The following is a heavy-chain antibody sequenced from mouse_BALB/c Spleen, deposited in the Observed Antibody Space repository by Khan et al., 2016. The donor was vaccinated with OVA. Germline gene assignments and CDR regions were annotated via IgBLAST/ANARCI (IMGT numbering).Heavy chain of an antibody. D-gene: IGHD2-1*01. CDR3: ARRGVYGIFAY. V-gene: IGHV1-7*01. Sequence: QVQLQQSGAELAKPGASVKMSCKASGYTFTTYWMHWVKQRPGQGLDWIGYINPSTGYTEYNQKFKDKATLTADKSSSTAYMQLNSLTSEVSAVYYCARRGVYGIFAYWGQGTLVTVSA. CDR2: INPSTGYT. CDR1: GYTFTTYW. J-gene: IGHJ3*01.